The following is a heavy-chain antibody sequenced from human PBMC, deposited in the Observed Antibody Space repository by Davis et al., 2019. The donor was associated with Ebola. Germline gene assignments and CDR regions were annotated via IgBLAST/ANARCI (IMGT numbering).Heavy chain of an antibody. CDR2: INPSGGST. D-gene: IGHD6-6*01. Sequence: ASVKVSCKASGYTFTSYYMHWVRQAPGQGLEWMGIINPSGGSTSYAQKFQGRVTMTRDTSTSPVYMELSSLRSEDTAVYYCARDGKAARLFDYWGQGTLVTVSS. V-gene: IGHV1-46*01. CDR1: GYTFTSYY. CDR3: ARDGKAARLFDY. J-gene: IGHJ4*02.